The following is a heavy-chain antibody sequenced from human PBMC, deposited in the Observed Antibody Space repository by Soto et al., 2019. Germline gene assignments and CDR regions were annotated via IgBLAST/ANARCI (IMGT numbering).Heavy chain of an antibody. CDR3: AHSPSYDSSGYYPFYFDY. D-gene: IGHD3-22*01. CDR2: IYWDDDK. V-gene: IGHV2-5*02. CDR1: GFSLSTSGVG. Sequence: QIPLKESGPTLVKPTQTLTLTCTFSGFSLSTSGVGVGWIRQPPGKALEWLALIYWDDDKRYSPSLNSRLTITKETAKNQVVLTMTNMDPVDTATYYCAHSPSYDSSGYYPFYFDYWGQGTLVTVSS. J-gene: IGHJ4*02.